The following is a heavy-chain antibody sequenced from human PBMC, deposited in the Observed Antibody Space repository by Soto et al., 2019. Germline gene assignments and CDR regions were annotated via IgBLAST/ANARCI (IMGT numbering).Heavy chain of an antibody. Sequence: SDTLSLTCAVSGGSISISNWWSWVRQPPGKGLEWIGEIYHSGSTNYNPSLKSRVTISVDKSKNRFSLKLSSVTAADTAVYYCARGGSSSWDYYGVDVWGQGTTVTVSS. CDR2: IYHSGST. CDR1: GGSISISNW. CDR3: ARGGSSSWDYYGVDV. J-gene: IGHJ6*02. D-gene: IGHD6-13*01. V-gene: IGHV4-4*02.